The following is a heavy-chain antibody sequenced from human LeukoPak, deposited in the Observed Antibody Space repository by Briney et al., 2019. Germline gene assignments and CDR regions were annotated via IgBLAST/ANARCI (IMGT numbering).Heavy chain of an antibody. D-gene: IGHD7-27*01. CDR2: ISGSGGST. Sequence: GGSLRLSCAASGFTFSSYSMSWVRQAPGKGLGWVSGISGSGGSTYYADSVKGRFTISRDNSKNTLYLQMNSLRGEDTAVYYCAALGPPIDFWGQGTLVTVSS. CDR1: GFTFSSYS. CDR3: AALGPPIDF. J-gene: IGHJ4*02. V-gene: IGHV3-23*01.